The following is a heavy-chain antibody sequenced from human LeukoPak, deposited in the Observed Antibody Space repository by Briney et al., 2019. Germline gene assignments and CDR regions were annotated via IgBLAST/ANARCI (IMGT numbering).Heavy chain of an antibody. D-gene: IGHD1-26*01. J-gene: IGHJ4*02. Sequence: PGRSLRLSCAASGFTSNSFAMSWGRQAPGKGLEWVSGISSSGDSTYYADSVKGRFTISRDNSKNTLYLQMSSLRAEDTAVYYCAKHRRDLLSYSLFDYWGQGSLVTVSS. V-gene: IGHV3-23*01. CDR1: GFTSNSFA. CDR2: ISSSGDST. CDR3: AKHRRDLLSYSLFDY.